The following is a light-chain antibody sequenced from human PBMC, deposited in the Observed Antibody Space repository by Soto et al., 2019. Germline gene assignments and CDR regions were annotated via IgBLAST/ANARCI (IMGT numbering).Light chain of an antibody. CDR2: DAS. CDR3: QQRDNWPWT. CDR1: QSIRSN. J-gene: IGKJ1*01. V-gene: IGKV3-11*01. Sequence: EMVLTQSPATLSLSPGERATLSCRASQSIRSNLAWYQHKPGQAPRLLIYDASNRATGIPGRFSGSGSGTDFTLTISNLEPEDFAVYYCQQRDNWPWTFGQGAKVEIK.